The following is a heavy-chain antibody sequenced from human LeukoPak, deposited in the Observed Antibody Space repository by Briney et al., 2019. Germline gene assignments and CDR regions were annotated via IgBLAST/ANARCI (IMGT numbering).Heavy chain of an antibody. Sequence: GGSLRLSCAASGFTFSSYAMSWVRQAPGKGLEWVSAISGSGGSTYYADSVKGRFTISRGDAKNSLYLQMNSLRAEDTAVYYCSRTPTSGGYWGHGTLVTVSS. CDR1: GFTFSSYA. J-gene: IGHJ4*01. CDR3: SRTPTSGGY. V-gene: IGHV3-23*01. D-gene: IGHD1/OR15-1a*01. CDR2: ISGSGGST.